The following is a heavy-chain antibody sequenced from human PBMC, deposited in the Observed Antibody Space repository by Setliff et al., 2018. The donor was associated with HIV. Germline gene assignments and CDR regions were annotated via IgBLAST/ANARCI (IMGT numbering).Heavy chain of an antibody. CDR3: ARGPNYYDRGSYYNFDY. V-gene: IGHV1-2*02. Sequence: ASVKVSCKASGYTFTAYYSHWVRQAPGQGLEWMGWINPNSGGTDYAQKFRGRVTMTRDTSISTAYMGLSRLTSDDTAVYYCARGPNYYDRGSYYNFDYWGEGTLVTVSS. CDR1: GYTFTAYY. CDR2: INPNSGGT. D-gene: IGHD3-22*01. J-gene: IGHJ4*02.